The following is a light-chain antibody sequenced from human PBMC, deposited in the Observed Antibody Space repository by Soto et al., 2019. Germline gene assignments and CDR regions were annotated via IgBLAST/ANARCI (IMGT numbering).Light chain of an antibody. CDR3: QQYGSSTST. CDR2: GAS. V-gene: IGKV3-20*01. Sequence: IGLTQSAATLSLSPGERATLSCRASQSVSSSYLAWYQQKPGQAPRLLIYGASSRATGIPDRFSGSGSGTDFTLTISRLEPEDFAVYYCQQYGSSTSTFGQGTKVDIK. CDR1: QSVSSSY. J-gene: IGKJ1*01.